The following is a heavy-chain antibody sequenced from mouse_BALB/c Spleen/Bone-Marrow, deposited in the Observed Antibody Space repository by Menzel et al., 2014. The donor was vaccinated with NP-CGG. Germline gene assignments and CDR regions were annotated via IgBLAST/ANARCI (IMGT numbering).Heavy chain of an antibody. CDR3: IRRGRGYALDY. V-gene: IGHV6-6*02. Sequence: EVKVEESGGGLVQPGGSMKLSCVASGFTFSNYWMNWVRQSPEKGLEWVAEIRLKSNNYATHYAESVKGRFTISRDDSKSXVXXXXNNLRAEDTGIYYCIRRGRGYALDYWGQGTSVTVSS. CDR1: GFTFSNYW. CDR2: IRLKSNNYAT. J-gene: IGHJ4*01.